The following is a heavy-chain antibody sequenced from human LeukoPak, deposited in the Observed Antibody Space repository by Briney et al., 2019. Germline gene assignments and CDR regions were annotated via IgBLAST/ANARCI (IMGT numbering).Heavy chain of an antibody. V-gene: IGHV4-34*01. CDR2: INHSGST. J-gene: IGHJ6*03. CDR1: GGSFSGYY. CDR3: ARGLSRVWFGELLYPTHYYMDV. Sequence: PSETLSLTCAVYGGSFSGYYWSWIRQPPGRGLEWIGEINHSGSTNYNPSLKSRVTISVDTSKNQFSLKLSSVTAADTAVYYCARGLSRVWFGELLYPTHYYMDVWGKGTTVTVSS. D-gene: IGHD3-10*01.